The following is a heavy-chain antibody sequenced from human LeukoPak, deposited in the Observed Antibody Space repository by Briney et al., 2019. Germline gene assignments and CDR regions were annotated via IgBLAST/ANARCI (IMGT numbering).Heavy chain of an antibody. D-gene: IGHD2-21*01. V-gene: IGHV1-46*01. CDR1: GYTFINYY. Sequence: GASVKVSCKASGYTFINYYMHWERQAPGQGLEWMGIINPSGGSTSYAQKFQGRVTMTRDTSTSTVYMELSSLRSEDTAVYYCARDESTSVLWWWGQGTLVTVSS. J-gene: IGHJ1*01. CDR3: ARDESTSVLWW. CDR2: INPSGGST.